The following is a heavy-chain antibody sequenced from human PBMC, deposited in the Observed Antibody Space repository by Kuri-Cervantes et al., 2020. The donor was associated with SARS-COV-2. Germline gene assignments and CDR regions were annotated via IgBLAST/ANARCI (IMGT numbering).Heavy chain of an antibody. Sequence: SETLSLTCAVYGGSFSGYYWSWIRQPPGKGLEWIGEINHSGTTNYNMSLKSRVTISVDTSKNQFSLKLYSVTAADTAVYYCARNSKRSGYTYGVTGRLDPWGRGTLVTVSS. D-gene: IGHD5-18*01. CDR2: INHSGTT. J-gene: IGHJ5*02. CDR3: ARNSKRSGYTYGVTGRLDP. V-gene: IGHV4-34*01. CDR1: GGSFSGYY.